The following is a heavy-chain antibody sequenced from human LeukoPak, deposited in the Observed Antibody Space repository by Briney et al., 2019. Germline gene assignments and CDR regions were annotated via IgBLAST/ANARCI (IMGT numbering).Heavy chain of an antibody. V-gene: IGHV3-9*01. CDR1: GFSFDDYA. D-gene: IGHD3-3*01. CDR2: ISWNSGNI. Sequence: GGSLRLSCAASGFSFDDYAMHWVRQAPGKGLEWDSGISWNSGNIGYADSVKGRFTISRDNAKNSLYLQMNSLRAEDTALYYCAKASVRFLELGWFDPWGQGTLVTVSS. J-gene: IGHJ5*02. CDR3: AKASVRFLELGWFDP.